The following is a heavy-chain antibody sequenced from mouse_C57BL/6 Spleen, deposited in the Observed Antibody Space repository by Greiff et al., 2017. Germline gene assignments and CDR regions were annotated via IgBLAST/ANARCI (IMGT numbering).Heavy chain of an antibody. CDR3: ARYYGGAMDY. CDR2: INPSNGGT. J-gene: IGHJ4*01. V-gene: IGHV1-53*01. Sequence: QVQLQQPGTELVKPGASVKLSCKASGYTFTSYWMHWVKQRPGQGLEWIGNINPSNGGTNYNEKFKRQATLTADISSSTAYMQLSSLTSEDSAVYYWARYYGGAMDYWGQGTSVTVSS. CDR1: GYTFTSYW. D-gene: IGHD1-2*01.